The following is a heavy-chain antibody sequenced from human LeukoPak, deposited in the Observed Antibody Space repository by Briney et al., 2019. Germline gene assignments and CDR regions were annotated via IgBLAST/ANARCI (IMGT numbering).Heavy chain of an antibody. J-gene: IGHJ5*02. V-gene: IGHV4-30-2*05. CDR1: GFSFSSYA. CDR2: IYYSGTT. Sequence: LRLSCAASGFSFSSYAMSWIREPPGKGPESIGYIYYSGTTYYNPSLRSRVTVSVDTSKNQFSLKLNSVTAADTAVYYCARAVQASLQPRFDPWGQGTLATVSS. CDR3: ARAVQASLQPRFDP. D-gene: IGHD1-1*01.